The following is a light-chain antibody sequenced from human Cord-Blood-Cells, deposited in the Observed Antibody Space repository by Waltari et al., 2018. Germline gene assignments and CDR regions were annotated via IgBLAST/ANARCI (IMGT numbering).Light chain of an antibody. CDR2: DAS. CDR1: QSVSSY. Sequence: EIVLTQSPATLSLSPGERATLSCRASQSVSSYLAWYQPHPGQATRLLIYDASNRATGIPARFSGSGSGTDFTLTISSREPEDFAVYYGQQRSNWPPYTFGQGTKLEIK. V-gene: IGKV3-11*01. CDR3: QQRSNWPPYT. J-gene: IGKJ2*01.